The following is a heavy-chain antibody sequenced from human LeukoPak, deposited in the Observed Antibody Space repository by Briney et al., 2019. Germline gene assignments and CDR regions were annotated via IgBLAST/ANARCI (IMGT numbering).Heavy chain of an antibody. CDR1: RGSISSGGYS. V-gene: IGHV4-30-2*01. CDR2: MYHDGDT. CDR3: ARGGVAPSGGPFFDY. J-gene: IGHJ4*02. D-gene: IGHD3-10*01. Sequence: SETLSLTCAVSRGSISSGGYSWRWLRQPPGKGLEWIGYMYHDGDTYYNPSLKGRVTISVDRSKNQFSLKVSSVTAADTAVYYCARGGVAPSGGPFFDYWGQGTLVTVSS.